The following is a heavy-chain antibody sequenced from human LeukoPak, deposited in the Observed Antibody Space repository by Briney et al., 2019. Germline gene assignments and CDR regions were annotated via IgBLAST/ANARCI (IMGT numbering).Heavy chain of an antibody. CDR3: ARDLGYSSSSATPLDY. CDR1: GYTFTSYG. CDR2: ISAYNGNT. J-gene: IGHJ4*02. D-gene: IGHD6-6*01. Sequence: ASVKFSCKASGYTFTSYGISWVRQAPGQGLEWMGWISAYNGNTNYAQKLQGRVTMTTDTSTSTAYMELRSLRSDDTAVFYCARDLGYSSSSATPLDYWGQGTLVTVSS. V-gene: IGHV1-18*01.